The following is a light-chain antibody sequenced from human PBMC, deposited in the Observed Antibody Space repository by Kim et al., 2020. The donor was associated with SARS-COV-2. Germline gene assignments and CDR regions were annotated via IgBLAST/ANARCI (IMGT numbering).Light chain of an antibody. Sequence: QSVTISCSGSTPIIGSDDVYGYQQRPGTAPKLLIYRNTKRPSGVPDRFSGSKSGTSASLAISGLRSGDEADYYCATWDDTLSGPGVFGGGTKLTVL. V-gene: IGLV1-47*01. CDR2: RNT. CDR3: ATWDDTLSGPGV. J-gene: IGLJ3*02. CDR1: TPIIGSDD.